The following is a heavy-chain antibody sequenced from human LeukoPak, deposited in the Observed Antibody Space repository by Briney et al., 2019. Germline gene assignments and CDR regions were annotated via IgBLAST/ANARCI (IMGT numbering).Heavy chain of an antibody. CDR2: INHSGST. D-gene: IGHD3-10*01. V-gene: IGHV4-34*01. CDR3: ASRRILWFGELSPIDY. J-gene: IGHJ4*02. CDR1: GGSFSGYY. Sequence: SETLSLTCAVYGGSFSGYYWIWIRQPPGKGLEWIGEINHSGSTNYNPSLKSRVTISVDTSKNQFSLKLSSVTAADTAVYYCASRRILWFGELSPIDYWGQGTLVTVSS.